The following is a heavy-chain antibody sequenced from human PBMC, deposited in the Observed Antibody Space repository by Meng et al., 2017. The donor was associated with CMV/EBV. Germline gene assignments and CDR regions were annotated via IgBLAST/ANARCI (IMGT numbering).Heavy chain of an antibody. D-gene: IGHD2-21*01. CDR3: ARGSYYRYVIDY. J-gene: IGHJ4*02. V-gene: IGHV4-4*07. CDR2: IYTSGST. CDR1: IGSISSCY. Sequence: QDAGPVLVKPAETLSLSCTFSIGSISSCYGCWIRQPAGKGLEWIGRIYTSGSTNYNPSLKSRVTMSVDTSKNQFSLKLSSVTAADTAVYYCARGSYYRYVIDYWGQGTLVTVSS.